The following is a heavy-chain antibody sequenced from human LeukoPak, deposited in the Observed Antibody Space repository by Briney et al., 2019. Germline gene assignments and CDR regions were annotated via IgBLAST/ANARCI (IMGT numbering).Heavy chain of an antibody. CDR3: ARGLHYYYYGMDV. Sequence: PGGSLRLSCAASGFTFSSYTMHWVRQAPGKGLEWVAVISYDGSNKYCADSVKGRFTISRDNSKNTLNLQMNSLRAEDTAVYYCARGLHYYYYGMDVWGQGTTVTVS. CDR1: GFTFSSYT. D-gene: IGHD3-10*01. V-gene: IGHV3-30-3*01. J-gene: IGHJ6*02. CDR2: ISYDGSNK.